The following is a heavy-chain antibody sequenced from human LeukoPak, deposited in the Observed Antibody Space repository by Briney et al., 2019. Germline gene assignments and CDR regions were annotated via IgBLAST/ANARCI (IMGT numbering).Heavy chain of an antibody. CDR3: AKVDGSSSSRARFAY. J-gene: IGHJ4*02. Sequence: EGSLRLSCAASGFTFSSYAVNWVRQAPGKGLEWVSAISGGGDFIYYAESVKGRFTISRDNSKSTGYLQMNSLRAEDTAIYYCAKVDGSSSSRARFAYWGPGTLVTVSS. V-gene: IGHV3-23*01. CDR2: ISGGGDFI. CDR1: GFTFSSYA. D-gene: IGHD6-6*01.